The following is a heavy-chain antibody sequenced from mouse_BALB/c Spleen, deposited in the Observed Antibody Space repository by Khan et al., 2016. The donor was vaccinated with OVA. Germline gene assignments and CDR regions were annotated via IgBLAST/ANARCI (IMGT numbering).Heavy chain of an antibody. V-gene: IGHV14-4*02. CDR3: NAAKLSLWFPS. CDR2: IDPENGDT. D-gene: IGHD1-3*01. CDR1: GFNIKDYY. J-gene: IGHJ3*01. Sequence: EVQLQASGAEFVRSGASVKLSCTTSGFNIKDYYMHWVKQRPKRGLEWIGWIDPENGDTEFAPKFQGKATMTADTSSNTAYLHLSSLTSEDTAVCYCNAAKLSLWFPSWGQGTLVTVSA.